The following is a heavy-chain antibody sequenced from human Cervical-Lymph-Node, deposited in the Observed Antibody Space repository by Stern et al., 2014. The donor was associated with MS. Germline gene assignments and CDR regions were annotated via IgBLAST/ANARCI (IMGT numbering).Heavy chain of an antibody. CDR1: GGSIYNYY. CDR2: IDYSGST. Sequence: QVQLQESGPGLVKPSETLSLTCTVSGGSIYNYYWTWIRQPPGKGLEWIGHIDYSGSTNYTPSLKRRVTISVDTSKNQFSLKLSSVTAADTAVYYCARDKGMFFLWGQGTLVTVSS. J-gene: IGHJ4*01. V-gene: IGHV4-59*01. D-gene: IGHD2/OR15-2a*01. CDR3: ARDKGMFFL.